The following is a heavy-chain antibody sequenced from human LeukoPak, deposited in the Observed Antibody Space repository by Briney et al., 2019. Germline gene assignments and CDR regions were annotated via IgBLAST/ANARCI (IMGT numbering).Heavy chain of an antibody. CDR3: AQDRHNWNQGAFDI. D-gene: IGHD1-20*01. J-gene: IGHJ3*02. Sequence: PGGSLRLSCAASGFTFSSYAMSWVRQAPGKGLEWVSAISGSGGSTYYADSVKGRFTISRDNSKNTLYLQMNSLRAEDTAVYYCAQDRHNWNQGAFDIWGQGTMVTVPP. V-gene: IGHV3-23*01. CDR1: GFTFSSYA. CDR2: ISGSGGST.